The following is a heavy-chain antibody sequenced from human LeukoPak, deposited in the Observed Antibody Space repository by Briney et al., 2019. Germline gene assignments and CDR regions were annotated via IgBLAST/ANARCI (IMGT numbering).Heavy chain of an antibody. J-gene: IGHJ4*02. CDR1: GFTFSNYW. D-gene: IGHD6-13*01. CDR3: ASASSHRIAAGGDY. Sequence: GGSLRLSCAASGFTFSNYWMHWVRQAPGKGLVWVSRINSDGSSRNYADSVKGRFTISRDNAKNTLYLQMNSLRAEDTAVYYCASASSHRIAAGGDYWGQGTLVTVSS. CDR2: INSDGSSR. V-gene: IGHV3-74*01.